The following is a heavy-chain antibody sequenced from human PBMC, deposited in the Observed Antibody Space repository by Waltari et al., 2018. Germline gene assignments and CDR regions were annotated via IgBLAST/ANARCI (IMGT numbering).Heavy chain of an antibody. CDR3: ASPYSSSSGFAY. D-gene: IGHD6-6*01. V-gene: IGHV1-8*01. CDR2: MTPNSGNT. CDR1: GYTFTSYD. J-gene: IGHJ4*02. Sequence: QVQLVQSGAEVKKPGASVKVSCKASGYTFTSYDINWVRQATGQGLEWMGWMTPNSGNTGYAQKFQGIVTMTRNTSISTADMELSSLRSEDTAVYYCASPYSSSSGFAYWGQGTLVTVSS.